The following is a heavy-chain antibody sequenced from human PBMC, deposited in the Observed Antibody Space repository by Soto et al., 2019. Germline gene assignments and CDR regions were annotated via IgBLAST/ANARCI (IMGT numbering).Heavy chain of an antibody. CDR3: ARGSGDYVPTQYNWFDP. J-gene: IGHJ5*02. CDR2: IIPIFGTA. Sequence: SVKVSCKASGGTFSSYAISWVRQAPGQGLEWMGGIIPIFGTANYAQKFQGRVTITADKSTSTAYMELSSLRSEDTAVYYCARGSGDYVPTQYNWFDPWGQGTLVTVSS. V-gene: IGHV1-69*06. D-gene: IGHD3-10*02. CDR1: GGTFSSYA.